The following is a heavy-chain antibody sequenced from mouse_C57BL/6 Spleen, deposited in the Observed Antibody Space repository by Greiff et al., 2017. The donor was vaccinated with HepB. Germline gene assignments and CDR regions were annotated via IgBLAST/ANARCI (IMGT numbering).Heavy chain of an antibody. CDR3: ARDSSGYKVYFDY. Sequence: VKLMESGPELVKPGASVKISCKASGYAFSSSWMNWVKQRPGKGLEWIGRIYPGDGDTNYNGKFKGKATLTADKSSSTAYMQLSSLTSEDSAVYFCARDSSGYKVYFDYWGQGTTLTVSS. CDR2: IYPGDGDT. CDR1: GYAFSSSW. D-gene: IGHD3-2*02. J-gene: IGHJ2*01. V-gene: IGHV1-82*01.